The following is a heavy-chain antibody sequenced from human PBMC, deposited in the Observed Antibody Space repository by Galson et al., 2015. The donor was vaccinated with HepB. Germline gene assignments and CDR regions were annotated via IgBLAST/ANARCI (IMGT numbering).Heavy chain of an antibody. Sequence: ETLSLTCVVSSGSFSGYSWTWIRQPPGKGLEWIGEINHGASTNYNPSLKSRVTISLDRSQSQLSLKLTSVTAADTAVYYCARVGLDDYAWGSYRGSWYFDLWGRGTLVTVSS. CDR3: ARVGLDDYAWGSYRGSWYFDL. J-gene: IGHJ2*01. CDR2: INHGAST. CDR1: SGSFSGYS. D-gene: IGHD3-16*02. V-gene: IGHV4-34*01.